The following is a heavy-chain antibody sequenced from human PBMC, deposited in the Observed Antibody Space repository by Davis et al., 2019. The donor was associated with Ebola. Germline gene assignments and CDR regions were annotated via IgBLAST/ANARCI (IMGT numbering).Heavy chain of an antibody. V-gene: IGHV1-18*01. D-gene: IGHD6-13*01. CDR2: ISSYNGNT. CDR1: GYTFTSYG. CDR3: ARVGAAAAPGGFDY. Sequence: AASVKVSCKASGYTFTSYGISWVRQAPGQGLEWVGWISSYNGNTNYAQKFQGRVTMTRDTSTSTVYMELSSLRSEDTAVYYCARVGAAAAPGGFDYWGQGTLVTVSS. J-gene: IGHJ4*02.